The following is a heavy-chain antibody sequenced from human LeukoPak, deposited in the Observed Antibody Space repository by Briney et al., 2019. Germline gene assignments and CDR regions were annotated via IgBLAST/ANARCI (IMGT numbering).Heavy chain of an antibody. V-gene: IGHV4-39*01. J-gene: IGHJ5*02. Sequence: KGLEWIGSIYYSGSTYYNPSLKSRVTISVDTSKNQFSLKLSSVTAADSNLYTASEQSSRACRLMISWGQG. CDR2: IYYSGST. D-gene: IGHD1/OR15-1a*01. CDR3: SEQSSRACRLMIS.